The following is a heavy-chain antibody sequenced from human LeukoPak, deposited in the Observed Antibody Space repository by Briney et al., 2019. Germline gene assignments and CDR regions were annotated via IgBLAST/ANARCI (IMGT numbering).Heavy chain of an antibody. Sequence: PGGSLRLSCAASGFTFSSYAMHWVRQAPGKGLEWVAVISYDGSNKYYADSVKGRFTISRDNSKNTLCLQMNSLRAEDTAVYYCAGVEMATIILDYWGQGTLVTVSS. D-gene: IGHD5-24*01. V-gene: IGHV3-30-3*01. CDR1: GFTFSSYA. CDR2: ISYDGSNK. J-gene: IGHJ4*02. CDR3: AGVEMATIILDY.